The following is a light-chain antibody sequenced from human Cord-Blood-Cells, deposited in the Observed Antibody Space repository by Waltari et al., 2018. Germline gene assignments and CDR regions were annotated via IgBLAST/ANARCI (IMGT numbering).Light chain of an antibody. Sequence: QSALTQPASVSGSPGQSITISCTGTSSDVGGYNYVSWYQQHPGKAPTLMIYDVSKRPSGVSNLFAGSRSGNTASLTISGLQAEEEADYYCSSYTCSSTLVFGGGTKLTVL. CDR3: SSYTCSSTLV. CDR1: SSDVGGYNY. J-gene: IGLJ3*02. V-gene: IGLV2-14*01. CDR2: DVS.